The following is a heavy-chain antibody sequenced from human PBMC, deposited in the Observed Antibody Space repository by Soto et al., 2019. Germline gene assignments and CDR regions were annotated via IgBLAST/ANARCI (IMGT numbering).Heavy chain of an antibody. V-gene: IGHV1-69*06. Sequence: SVKPSCKASGGTISSYAISWVRQAPGQGLEWMGGIIPIFGTANYAQKFQGRVTITADKSTSTAYMEMSSLRSEDTAVYYCARDPFPSCASLRRTSPYYVMDVCGQGTTVSVS. CDR1: GGTISSYA. CDR3: ARDPFPSCASLRRTSPYYVMDV. CDR2: IIPIFGTA. J-gene: IGHJ6*02. D-gene: IGHD2-21*01.